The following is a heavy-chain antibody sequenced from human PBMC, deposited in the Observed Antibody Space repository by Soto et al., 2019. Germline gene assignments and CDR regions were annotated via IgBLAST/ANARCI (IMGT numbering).Heavy chain of an antibody. CDR2: INHSGST. D-gene: IGHD6-6*01. CDR3: ARGNSSSSKVYWFDP. Sequence: SETLSLTCAVYGGSFSGYYWSWIRQPPGKGLEWIGEINHSGSTNYNPSLKSRVTISVDTSKNQFSLKLSSVTAADTAVYYCARGNSSSSKVYWFDPWGQGTLVTVSS. CDR1: GGSFSGYY. J-gene: IGHJ5*02. V-gene: IGHV4-34*01.